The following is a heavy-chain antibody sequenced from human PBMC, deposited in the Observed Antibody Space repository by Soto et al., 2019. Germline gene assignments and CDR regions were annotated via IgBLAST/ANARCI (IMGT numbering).Heavy chain of an antibody. CDR1: GYTFTNSD. V-gene: IGHV1-8*01. CDR3: ATMVAAQYFFDS. Sequence: QVQLVQSGAEVKKPGASVKVSCKASGYTFTNSDINWVRQAPGQGLEWMGWMNPDSGHAAYAQKFQGRVTLTTSNSTSTVYMEMRRLGSEDTAVYYCATMVAAQYFFDSWGQGTLVTVSS. CDR2: MNPDSGHA. D-gene: IGHD2-15*01. J-gene: IGHJ4*02.